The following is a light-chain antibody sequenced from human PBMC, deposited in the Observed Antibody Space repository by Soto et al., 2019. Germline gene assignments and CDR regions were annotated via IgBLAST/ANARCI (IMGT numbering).Light chain of an antibody. CDR1: QSLLHSNGYNY. J-gene: IGKJ1*01. Sequence: MTQSPLSLPVTPGEPASISCRSSQSLLHSNGYNYLDWYLQKPGKAPNLLIYAASSLQSGVPSRFSGSGSGTDFTLTISSLQPEDFATYYCQQGYNTPWTFGLGTKVDI. CDR2: AAS. V-gene: IGKV1-39*01. CDR3: QQGYNTPWT.